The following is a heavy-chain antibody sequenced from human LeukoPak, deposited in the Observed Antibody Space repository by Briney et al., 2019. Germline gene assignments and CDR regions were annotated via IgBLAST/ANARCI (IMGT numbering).Heavy chain of an antibody. CDR2: VSSSSSTI. CDR1: GFTFSSYS. D-gene: IGHD5-24*01. Sequence: PGGSLRLSCAASGFTFSSYSMNWVRQAPGKGLEWVSYVSSSSSTIYYADSVKGRFTISRDNSKNTLYLQMNSLRAEDTAVYYCAKFQEMATIRGSYFDYWGQGTLVTVSS. J-gene: IGHJ4*02. V-gene: IGHV3-48*01. CDR3: AKFQEMATIRGSYFDY.